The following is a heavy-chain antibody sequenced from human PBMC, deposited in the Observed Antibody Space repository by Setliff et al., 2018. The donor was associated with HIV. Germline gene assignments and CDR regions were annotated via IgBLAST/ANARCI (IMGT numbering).Heavy chain of an antibody. Sequence: SVKVSCKASGGTFSSYAISWVRQAPGQGLEWMGGIIPIFGTANYAQKFQGRVTITADESKSTAYMELSSLRSEDTAVYYCARAAVAGLDPYYYYYYMDVWGKGTTVTVSS. J-gene: IGHJ6*03. V-gene: IGHV1-69*13. CDR3: ARAAVAGLDPYYYYYYMDV. CDR2: IIPIFGTA. D-gene: IGHD6-19*01. CDR1: GGTFSSYA.